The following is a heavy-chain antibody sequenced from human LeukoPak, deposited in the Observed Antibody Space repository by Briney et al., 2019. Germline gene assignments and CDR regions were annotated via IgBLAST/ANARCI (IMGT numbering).Heavy chain of an antibody. CDR3: ARDLTSGGALDY. Sequence: GGSLRLSCAASGFTFSRYTINWVRQVPGKGLEWVSSISSSSSYIYYADSVKGRFTISRDNAKNSLYLQMNSLRAEDTAVYYCARDLTSGGALDYWGQGTLVTVSS. CDR1: GFTFSRYT. J-gene: IGHJ4*02. CDR2: ISSSSSYI. D-gene: IGHD3-16*01. V-gene: IGHV3-21*01.